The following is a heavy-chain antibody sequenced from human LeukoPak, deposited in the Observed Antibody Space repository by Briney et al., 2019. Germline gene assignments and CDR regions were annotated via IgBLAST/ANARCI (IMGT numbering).Heavy chain of an antibody. V-gene: IGHV3-23*01. CDR2: ISGSGGAT. CDR3: ARDTGDYGDYSNYFDY. J-gene: IGHJ4*02. CDR1: GFTFRDYA. D-gene: IGHD4-17*01. Sequence: PGGSLRLSCAASGFTFRDYAMSWVRQAPGKGLEWVSTISGSGGATYFAEPVRGRFTISRDNSNNRLYLQLNSLRAEDTAVYYCARDTGDYGDYSNYFDYWGQGTLVTVSS.